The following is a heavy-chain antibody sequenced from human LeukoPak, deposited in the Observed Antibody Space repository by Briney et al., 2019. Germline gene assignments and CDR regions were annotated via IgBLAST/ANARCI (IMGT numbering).Heavy chain of an antibody. J-gene: IGHJ5*02. CDR1: GFTFSSYA. Sequence: GGSLRLSCAAAGFTFSSYAMSWVRQAPGKGLEWVSAISGSGGSTYYADSVKGRFTISRDNSKNTLYLQMNSLRAEDTAVYYCAKEPPAATQNNWFNPWDQGTLVTVSS. CDR3: AKEPPAATQNNWFNP. V-gene: IGHV3-23*01. D-gene: IGHD2-2*01. CDR2: ISGSGGST.